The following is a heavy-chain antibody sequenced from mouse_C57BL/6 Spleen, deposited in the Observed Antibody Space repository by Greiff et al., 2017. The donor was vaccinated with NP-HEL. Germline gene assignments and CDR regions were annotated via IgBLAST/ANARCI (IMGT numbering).Heavy chain of an antibody. CDR3: TIYGSNHYYAMDY. Sequence: EVQLQQSGAELVRPGASVKLSCTASGFNIKDYYMHWVKQRPEQGLEWIGRIDPEDGDTEYAPKFQGKATMTADTSSNTAYLQLSSLTSEDTAVYYCTIYGSNHYYAMDYWGQGTSVTVSS. V-gene: IGHV14-1*01. CDR1: GFNIKDYY. CDR2: IDPEDGDT. J-gene: IGHJ4*01. D-gene: IGHD1-1*01.